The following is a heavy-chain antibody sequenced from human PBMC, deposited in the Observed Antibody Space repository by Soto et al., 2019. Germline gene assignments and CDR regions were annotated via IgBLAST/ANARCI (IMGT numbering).Heavy chain of an antibody. D-gene: IGHD3-3*01. CDR3: ARVDYDFWSGYYTYYYYYMDG. V-gene: IGHV1-8*01. J-gene: IGHJ6*03. CDR2: MNPNSGNT. CDR1: GYTFTSYD. Sequence: ASVKVSCKASGYTFTSYDINWVRQATGQGLEWMGWMNPNSGNTGYAQKFQGRVTMTRNTSISTAYMELSSLRSEDTAVYYCARVDYDFWSGYYTYYYYYMDGWGKGTTVTVSS.